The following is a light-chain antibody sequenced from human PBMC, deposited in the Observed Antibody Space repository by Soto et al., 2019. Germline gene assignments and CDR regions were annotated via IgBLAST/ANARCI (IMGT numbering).Light chain of an antibody. CDR3: HQYNFWPT. V-gene: IGKV3D-15*01. Sequence: EIVLTQSPATLSFSPGESATLSCRASQSVRSYLAWYQQKPGQAPRLLIYGASSRATGVPARFSGSGSGTEFTLTISSLQSEDFAVYYCHQYNFWPTFGQGTKGDIK. CDR1: QSVRSY. CDR2: GAS. J-gene: IGKJ1*01.